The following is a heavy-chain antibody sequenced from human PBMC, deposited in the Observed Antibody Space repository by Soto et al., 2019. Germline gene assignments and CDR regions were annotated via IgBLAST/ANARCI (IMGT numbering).Heavy chain of an antibody. J-gene: IGHJ6*02. CDR2: ISSYGGST. D-gene: IGHD1-20*01. Sequence: EVQLVESGGGLVQPGESLRLSCAASGFTFSSYSMHWVRQAPGKGLEYVSVISSYGGSTYYANSVKGRFTISRDNSKYTLYLQMGSLRAEDMAVYYCAKGVNSYGMDVWGQGTTVTVSS. CDR3: AKGVNSYGMDV. CDR1: GFTFSSYS. V-gene: IGHV3-64*01.